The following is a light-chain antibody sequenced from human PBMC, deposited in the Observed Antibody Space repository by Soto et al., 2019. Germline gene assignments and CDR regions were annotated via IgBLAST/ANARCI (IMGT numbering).Light chain of an antibody. CDR2: DVS. CDR1: SSDVGGYNY. V-gene: IGLV2-14*01. CDR3: SAYTSSSVV. J-gene: IGLJ2*01. Sequence: QSALTHPASVSGSPGQSITISCNGPSSDVGGYNYVSWYQQHQGKAPKLMIYDVSNRPSGVSNRFSGSKTGNTASLTLSGLQAEVEADYRCSAYTSSSVVFGGGTKLTVL.